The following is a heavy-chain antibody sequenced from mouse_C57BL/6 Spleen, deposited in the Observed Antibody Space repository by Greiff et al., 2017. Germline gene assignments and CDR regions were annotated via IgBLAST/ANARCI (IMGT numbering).Heavy chain of an antibody. CDR1: GFTFSDYG. CDR3: ARRDYYGSSPYYAMDD. CDR2: ISSGSSTI. J-gene: IGHJ4*01. V-gene: IGHV5-17*01. D-gene: IGHD1-1*01. Sequence: EVQGVESGGGLVKPGGSLKLSCAASGFTFSDYGMHWVRQAPEKGLEWVAYISSGSSTIYYADTVKGRFTISRDNAKNTLFLQMTSLRSEDTAMYYCARRDYYGSSPYYAMDDWGQGTSVTVSS.